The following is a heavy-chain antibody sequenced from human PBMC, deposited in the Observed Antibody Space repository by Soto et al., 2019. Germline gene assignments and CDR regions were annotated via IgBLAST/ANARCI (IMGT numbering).Heavy chain of an antibody. Sequence: QVQLVQSGPEVKKPGTSVKVSCEVSGGTFSNYAITWVRQAPGQGLEWLGGAIPVYGSTNYAQKFQGRVTITAGESATTTFMELSSLRSDDTAVYYCARRGVANSRDAFDIWGQGTLVTVS. V-gene: IGHV1-69*01. CDR1: GGTFSNYA. CDR2: AIPVYGST. D-gene: IGHD1-26*01. J-gene: IGHJ3*02. CDR3: ARRGVANSRDAFDI.